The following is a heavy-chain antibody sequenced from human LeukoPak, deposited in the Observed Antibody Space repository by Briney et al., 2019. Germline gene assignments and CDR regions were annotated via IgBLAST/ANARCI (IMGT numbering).Heavy chain of an antibody. CDR2: INPSGGST. CDR1: GYTFTSYY. Sequence: ASVKVSCKASGYTFTSYYMHWVRQAPGQGFEWMGIINPSGGSTSYAQKFQGRVTMTRDTSTSTVYMELSSLRSEDAAVYYCASPGEANDAFDIWGQGTMVTVSS. J-gene: IGHJ3*02. CDR3: ASPGEANDAFDI. V-gene: IGHV1-46*03. D-gene: IGHD3-10*01.